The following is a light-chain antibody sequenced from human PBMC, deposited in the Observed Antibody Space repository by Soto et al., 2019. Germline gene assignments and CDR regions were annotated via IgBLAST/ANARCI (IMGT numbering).Light chain of an antibody. CDR1: QSISSY. Sequence: DIQMTQSPSSLSASVGDRVTITCRASQSISSYLNWYQQKPGKAPKLLIYAASSLQSGVPSRFSGSGSGTDFTLTISSLQPEDFATYYCQQSYSTQKVTFGPGTKVDIK. J-gene: IGKJ3*01. CDR2: AAS. CDR3: QQSYSTQKVT. V-gene: IGKV1-39*01.